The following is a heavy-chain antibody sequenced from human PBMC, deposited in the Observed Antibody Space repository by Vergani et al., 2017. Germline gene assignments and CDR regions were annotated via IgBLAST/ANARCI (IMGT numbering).Heavy chain of an antibody. CDR2: IYPGDSDT. CDR3: ARQGQDFWSGYYYYYMDV. CDR1: GYSFTSYW. V-gene: IGHV5-51*01. Sequence: EVQLVQSGAEVKKPGESLKISCKGSGYSFTSYWIGWVRQMPGKGLEWMGIIYPGDSDTRYSPSFQGQVTISADKSISTAYLQWSSLKASDTAMYYCARQGQDFWSGYYYYYMDVWGKGTTVTVSS. D-gene: IGHD3-3*01. J-gene: IGHJ6*03.